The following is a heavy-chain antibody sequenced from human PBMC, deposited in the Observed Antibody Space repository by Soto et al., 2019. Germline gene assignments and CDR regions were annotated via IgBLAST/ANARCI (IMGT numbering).Heavy chain of an antibody. CDR3: AMTTVTYNDAFDI. CDR2: INPNSGGT. Sequence: ASVKVSCKASGYTFTGYYMHWVRQAPGQGLEWMGWINPNSGGTNYAQKFQGWVTMTRDTSISTAYMELSRLRSDDTAVYYCAMTTVTYNDAFDIWGQGTMVTVSS. CDR1: GYTFTGYY. D-gene: IGHD4-17*01. V-gene: IGHV1-2*04. J-gene: IGHJ3*02.